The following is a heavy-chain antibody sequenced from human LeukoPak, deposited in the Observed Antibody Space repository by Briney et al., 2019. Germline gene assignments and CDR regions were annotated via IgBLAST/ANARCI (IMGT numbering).Heavy chain of an antibody. CDR1: GFTFSSYG. CDR3: ATVGREWELLYYYYGMDV. J-gene: IGHJ6*02. V-gene: IGHV3-33*01. Sequence: GGSLRLSCAPSGFTFSSYGMHWVRQAPGKGPEWVAVIWYDGSNKYYADSVKGRFTISRDNSKNTLYLQMNSLRAEDTAVYYCATVGREWELLYYYYGMDVWGQGTTVTVSS. CDR2: IWYDGSNK. D-gene: IGHD1-26*01.